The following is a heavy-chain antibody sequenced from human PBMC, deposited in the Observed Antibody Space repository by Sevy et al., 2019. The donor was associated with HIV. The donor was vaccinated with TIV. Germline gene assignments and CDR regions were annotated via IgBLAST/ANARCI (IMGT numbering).Heavy chain of an antibody. CDR3: VRESGDIVVLPDVFPDYGIDV. D-gene: IGHD2-2*01. CDR1: GFTLSSYW. Sequence: GGSLRLSCGASGFTLSSYWMHWVRQAPGKGLVWVSRINSDGSSTSYADFVKGRFTISRDNAKNTLYLQMNSLRAEDKAVYYCVRESGDIVVLPDVFPDYGIDVWGQGTTVTVSS. V-gene: IGHV3-74*01. J-gene: IGHJ6*02. CDR2: INSDGSST.